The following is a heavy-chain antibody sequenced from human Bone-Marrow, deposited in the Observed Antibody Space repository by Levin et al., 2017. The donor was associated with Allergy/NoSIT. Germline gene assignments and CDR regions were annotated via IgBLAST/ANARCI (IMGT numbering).Heavy chain of an antibody. CDR2: INPSGDTT. J-gene: IGHJ4*02. CDR1: GYTFNSHY. V-gene: IGHV1-46*02. D-gene: IGHD4-23*01. Sequence: ASVKVSCKASGYTFNSHYIHWVRLAPGQGLEWMGIINPSGDTTIYAQKFKGRVTMTRDTSTSTVYMDLSNLRSEDTAMYYCAREIGGKADYWGQGTLVTVSS. CDR3: AREIGGKADY.